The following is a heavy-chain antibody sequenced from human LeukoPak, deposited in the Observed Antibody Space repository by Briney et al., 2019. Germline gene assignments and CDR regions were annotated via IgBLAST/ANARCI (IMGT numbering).Heavy chain of an antibody. D-gene: IGHD6-13*01. Sequence: GGSLRLSCAASGFTFSSYEMSWVRQAPGKGLEWVSYISSSGSTIYYADSVKGRFTISRDNAKNSLYLQMNSLRAEDTAVYYCARCFVSSSWYNGMYVWGQGTTVTVSS. J-gene: IGHJ6*02. CDR2: ISSSGSTI. V-gene: IGHV3-48*03. CDR1: GFTFSSYE. CDR3: ARCFVSSSWYNGMYV.